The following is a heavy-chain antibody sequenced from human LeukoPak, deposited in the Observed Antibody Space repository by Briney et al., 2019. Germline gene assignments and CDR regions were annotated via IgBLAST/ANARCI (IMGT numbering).Heavy chain of an antibody. Sequence: GASLKVSCKASGGTFSSYAISWVRQAPGQGLEWMGGIIPILGIANYAQKFQGRVTITADKSTSTAYMELSSLRSEDTAVYYCANDMVPRPNWFDPWGQGTLVTVSS. D-gene: IGHD3-10*01. CDR1: GGTFSSYA. J-gene: IGHJ5*02. CDR2: IIPILGIA. V-gene: IGHV1-69*10. CDR3: ANDMVPRPNWFDP.